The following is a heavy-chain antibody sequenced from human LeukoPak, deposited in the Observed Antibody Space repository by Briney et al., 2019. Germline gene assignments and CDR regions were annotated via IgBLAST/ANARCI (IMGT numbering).Heavy chain of an antibody. V-gene: IGHV1-18*01. CDR1: GYTFPNYA. J-gene: IGHJ5*02. CDR3: ARVTGGRYCSTTSCYMRGWFDP. CDR2: ISADNGNT. D-gene: IGHD2-2*02. Sequence: GASVKVSCKTSGYTFPNYAISWVRQAPGQGLEWMGWISADNGNTDYLQKFQGRVTMTTDTSTSTAYMELSSLRSEDTAVYYCARVTGGRYCSTTSCYMRGWFDPWGQGTLVTVSS.